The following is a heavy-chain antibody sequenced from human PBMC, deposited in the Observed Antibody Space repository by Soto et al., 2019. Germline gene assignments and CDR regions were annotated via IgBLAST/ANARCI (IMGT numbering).Heavy chain of an antibody. J-gene: IGHJ4*02. Sequence: GASVKVSCKASGYTFTSYGISWVRQAPGQGLEWMGWISAYNGNTNYAQKLQGRVTMTTDTSTSTAYMELRSLRSDDTAVYYCARDVLITMVRGVIITPDVGRLDYWGQGTLVTVSS. CDR2: ISAYNGNT. V-gene: IGHV1-18*04. D-gene: IGHD3-10*01. CDR3: ARDVLITMVRGVIITPDVGRLDY. CDR1: GYTFTSYG.